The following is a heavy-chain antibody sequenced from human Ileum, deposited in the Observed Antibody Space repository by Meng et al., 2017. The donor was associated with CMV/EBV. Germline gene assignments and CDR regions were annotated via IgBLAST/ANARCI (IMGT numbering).Heavy chain of an antibody. V-gene: IGHV4-30-4*01. CDR1: GGSISSGDYY. J-gene: IGHJ4*02. Sequence: QGHLQETGPGLVNPSQTLSLTCTASGGSISSGDYYWSWIRQPPGKGLEWLGYIYYSGSTYYNPSLKSRVTISADTSKNQFSLKLNSVTAADTAVYYCASGSPQLGYVWGQGTLVTVSS. D-gene: IGHD1-1*01. CDR2: IYYSGST. CDR3: ASGSPQLGYV.